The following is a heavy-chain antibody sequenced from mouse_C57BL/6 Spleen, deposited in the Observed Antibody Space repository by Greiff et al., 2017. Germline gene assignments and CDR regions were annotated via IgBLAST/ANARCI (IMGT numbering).Heavy chain of an antibody. CDR3: ARVGDYGGDYAMDY. CDR1: GYTFTDYY. D-gene: IGHD2-4*01. CDR2: INTNNGGT. V-gene: IGHV1-26*01. J-gene: IGHJ4*01. Sequence: EVQLQQSGPELVKPGASVKISCKASGYTFTDYYMNWVKQSHGKSLEWIGDINTNNGGTSYNQQFNGKATLTVEKSSSTDYMVLRSLTSEDSAVYYCARVGDYGGDYAMDYGGQGTSVTVSS.